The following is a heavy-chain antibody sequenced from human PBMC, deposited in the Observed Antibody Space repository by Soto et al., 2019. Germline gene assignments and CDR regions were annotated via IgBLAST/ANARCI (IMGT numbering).Heavy chain of an antibody. CDR2: INPGSGST. V-gene: IGHV1-46*03. Sequence: GASVKVSCKASGYTFTSYAMHWVRQAPGQGLEWMGWINPGSGSTSYAQKFQGRVTMTRDTSTSTVYMELSSLRSEDTAVYYCARVGVLAVAGRDYWGQGTLVTVSS. D-gene: IGHD6-19*01. CDR3: ARVGVLAVAGRDY. CDR1: GYTFTSYA. J-gene: IGHJ4*02.